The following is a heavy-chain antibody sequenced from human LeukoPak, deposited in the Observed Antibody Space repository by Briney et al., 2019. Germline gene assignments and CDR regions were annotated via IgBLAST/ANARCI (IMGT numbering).Heavy chain of an antibody. D-gene: IGHD3-10*01. CDR3: ARGRRIGGGTFDI. V-gene: IGHV4-34*01. CDR1: GGSFSGYY. CDR2: INHSGST. J-gene: IGHJ3*02. Sequence: SETLSLTCAVYGGSFSGYYWSWIREPPGKGLEWMGEINHSGSTNYNPSLKSRVTISVDTSKNQFSLKLSSVTAADTAVYYCARGRRIGGGTFDIWGQGTMVTVSS.